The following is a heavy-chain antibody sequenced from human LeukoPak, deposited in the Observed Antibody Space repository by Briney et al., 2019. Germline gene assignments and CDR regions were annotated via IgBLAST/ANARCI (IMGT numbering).Heavy chain of an antibody. Sequence: GGTLRLSWTASGFTFGEYGMSWLRQAPGKGLEWVGFIRSKAYGGTTEYAGSGKGRFTISRDDPQSVADLQMNNLKNADTAVHYCSSNGAHNPGDYWGPGTLVPVSS. CDR2: IRSKAYGGTT. CDR3: SSNGAHNPGDY. V-gene: IGHV3-49*03. CDR1: GFTFGEYG. D-gene: IGHD2-8*01. J-gene: IGHJ4*02.